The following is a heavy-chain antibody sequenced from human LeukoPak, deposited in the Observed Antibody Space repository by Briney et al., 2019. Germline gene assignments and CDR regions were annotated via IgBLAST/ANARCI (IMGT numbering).Heavy chain of an antibody. V-gene: IGHV4-4*07. CDR3: ARYVPVKTGTTRSSFDF. Sequence: SSETLSLTCTVSGGSISSYYWSWIRQPAGKGLEWIGRIYTSGSTNYNPSLKSRISMSIDTSKSQFSLNLRSVTAADTAVYYCARYVPVKTGTTRSSFDFWGQGTLVTVSS. J-gene: IGHJ4*02. D-gene: IGHD1-1*01. CDR1: GGSISSYY. CDR2: IYTSGST.